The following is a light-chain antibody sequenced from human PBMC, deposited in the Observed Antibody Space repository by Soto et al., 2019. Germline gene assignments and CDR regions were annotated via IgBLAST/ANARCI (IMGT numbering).Light chain of an antibody. CDR1: QGISSY. V-gene: IGKV1-8*01. CDR3: QQYYSYPLT. J-gene: IGKJ4*01. Sequence: AIRMTQSPSSFSASTGDRVTITCRASQGISSYLAWYQQKPGKAPKLLIYAASTLQSGVPSRFSGSGSGTDFTLTIICLQSEDFATCYCQQYYSYPLTFGGGTKVDIK. CDR2: AAS.